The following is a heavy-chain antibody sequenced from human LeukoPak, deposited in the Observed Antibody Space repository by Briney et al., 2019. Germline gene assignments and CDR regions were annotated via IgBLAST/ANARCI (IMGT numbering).Heavy chain of an antibody. CDR1: GYSISSGYY. Sequence: PSETLSLTCAVSGYSISSGYYWGWIRQPPGKGLEWIGSIYHSGSTYYNPSLKSRVTISVDTSKNQFSLKLSSVTAADTAVYYCARQGIVLVPAAISLWGQGTLVTVSS. J-gene: IGHJ4*02. V-gene: IGHV4-38-2*01. D-gene: IGHD2-2*02. CDR2: IYHSGST. CDR3: ARQGIVLVPAAISL.